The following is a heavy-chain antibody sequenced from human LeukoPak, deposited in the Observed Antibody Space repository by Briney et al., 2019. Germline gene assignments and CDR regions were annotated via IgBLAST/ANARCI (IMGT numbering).Heavy chain of an antibody. D-gene: IGHD2-2*01. V-gene: IGHV5-51*01. J-gene: IGHJ3*02. CDR1: GYSFTSYW. CDR3: ATATTPDIVVVPAAEGRSAFDI. Sequence: GESLKISCKGSGYSFTSYWIGWVRQMPGKGLEWMGIIYPGDPDTRYSPSFQGQVTISADKSISTAYLQWSSLKASDTAMYYCATATTPDIVVVPAAEGRSAFDIWGQGTMVTVSS. CDR2: IYPGDPDT.